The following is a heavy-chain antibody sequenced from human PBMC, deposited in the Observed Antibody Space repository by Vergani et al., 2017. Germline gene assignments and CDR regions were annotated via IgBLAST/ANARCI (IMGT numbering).Heavy chain of an antibody. V-gene: IGHV3-21*01. CDR1: GFTFSSYS. J-gene: IGHJ4*02. CDR3: ARAVWLRSPLDY. D-gene: IGHD5-12*01. CDR2: ISSSSSYI. Sequence: EVQLVESGGGLVKPGGSLRLSFAASGFTFSSYSMNWVRQAPGKGLEWVSSISSSSSYIYYADSVKGRFTISRDNAKNSLYLQMNSLRAEDTAVYYCARAVWLRSPLDYWGQGTLVTVSS.